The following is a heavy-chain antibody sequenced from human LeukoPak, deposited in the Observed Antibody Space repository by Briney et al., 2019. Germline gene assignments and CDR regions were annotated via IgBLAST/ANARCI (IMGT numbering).Heavy chain of an antibody. Sequence: SVKVSCKASGDTFNSYAFSWVRQAPGQGLEWMGGIIPIFGTTKYAQKFQGRVTITADESTSTAYMELSSLRSEDTAVYYCARDSAASNWGWSDWYFDLWGRGTLVTVSS. V-gene: IGHV1-69*13. CDR3: ARDSAASNWGWSDWYFDL. CDR1: GDTFNSYA. CDR2: IIPIFGTT. D-gene: IGHD7-27*01. J-gene: IGHJ2*01.